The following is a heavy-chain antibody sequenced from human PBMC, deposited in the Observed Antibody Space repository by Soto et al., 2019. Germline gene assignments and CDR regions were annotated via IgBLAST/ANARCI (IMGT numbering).Heavy chain of an antibody. D-gene: IGHD3-9*01. Sequence: GGSLRLSCAASGFTFSSYAMHWVRQAPGKGLEWVAVISYDGSNKYYADSVKGRFTISRDNSKNTLYLQMNSLRAEDTAVYYCAREKGVKISTFNYWGQGTLVTVSS. CDR2: ISYDGSNK. J-gene: IGHJ4*02. CDR3: AREKGVKISTFNY. CDR1: GFTFSSYA. V-gene: IGHV3-30-3*01.